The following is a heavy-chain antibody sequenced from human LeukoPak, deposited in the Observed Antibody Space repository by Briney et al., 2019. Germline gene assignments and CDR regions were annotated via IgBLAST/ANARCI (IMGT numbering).Heavy chain of an antibody. V-gene: IGHV3-23*01. CDR1: GFTFSSYA. D-gene: IGHD3-10*01. CDR2: ISGSGGST. CDR3: ARDQGYYASGSYFDQ. J-gene: IGHJ4*02. Sequence: GGSLRLPCAASGFTFSSYAMSWVRQAPGKGLEWVSAISGSGGSTYYADSVKGRFTISRDNSKNTLYLQMNSLRAEDTAVYYCARDQGYYASGSYFDQWGQGTLVAVSS.